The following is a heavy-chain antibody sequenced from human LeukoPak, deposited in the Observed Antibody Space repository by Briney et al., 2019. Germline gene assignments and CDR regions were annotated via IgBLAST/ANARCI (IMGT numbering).Heavy chain of an antibody. CDR2: IIPILGIA. Sequence: SVKVSCKASGGTFSSYAISWVRQAPGQGLEWMGRIIPILGIANYAQKFQGRVTITADKSTSTAYMELSSLRSEDTAVYYCARDQTGYCSSTSCYHYGMDVWGQGTTVTVSS. CDR3: ARDQTGYCSSTSCYHYGMDV. D-gene: IGHD2-2*03. J-gene: IGHJ6*02. CDR1: GGTFSSYA. V-gene: IGHV1-69*04.